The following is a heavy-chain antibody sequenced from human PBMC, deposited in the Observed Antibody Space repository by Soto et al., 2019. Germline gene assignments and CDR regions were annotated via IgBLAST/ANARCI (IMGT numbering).Heavy chain of an antibody. CDR3: AKLGPYGSESYSFRYNWIDP. Sequence: SGPTLVNPTQTLTLTCTFSGFSLSTTGMCVSWIRQPPGKALEWLARIDWDDDKYYSTSLKTRLTISKDTSKNQVVLTMTNMDPVDTAVYHCAKLGPYGSESYSFRYNWIDPWGQGTLVTAPQ. V-gene: IGHV2-70*02. J-gene: IGHJ5*02. CDR1: GFSLSTTGMC. D-gene: IGHD3-10*01. CDR2: IDWDDDK.